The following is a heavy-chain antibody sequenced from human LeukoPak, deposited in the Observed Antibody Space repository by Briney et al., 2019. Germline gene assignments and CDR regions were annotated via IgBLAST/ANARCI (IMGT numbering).Heavy chain of an antibody. D-gene: IGHD2-15*01. CDR3: AKDQGDIVVVVAATVDY. J-gene: IGHJ4*02. CDR2: ISGSGGST. Sequence: GGSLRFSCAASGFTFSTYAMSWVRQAPGKGLEWVSAISGSGGSTYYADSVKGRFTISRDNSKNTLYLQMNSLRAEDTAVYYCAKDQGDIVVVVAATVDYWGQGTLVTVSS. CDR1: GFTFSTYA. V-gene: IGHV3-23*01.